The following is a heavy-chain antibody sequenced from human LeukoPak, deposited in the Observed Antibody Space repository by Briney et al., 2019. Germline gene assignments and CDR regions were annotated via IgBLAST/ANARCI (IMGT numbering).Heavy chain of an antibody. CDR1: GESISSYY. CDR3: ARPAIYGSGVGCGDS. Sequence: SETLSLTCTVSGESISSYYWSWIGQPPGKGLEWIGNIYYSGNTNYNPSLKSRVTISVDTSKNQFSLKLTSVTAADTAIYYCARPAIYGSGVGCGDSWGRGPLVPVS. D-gene: IGHD2-15*01. V-gene: IGHV4-59*01. J-gene: IGHJ4*02. CDR2: IYYSGNT.